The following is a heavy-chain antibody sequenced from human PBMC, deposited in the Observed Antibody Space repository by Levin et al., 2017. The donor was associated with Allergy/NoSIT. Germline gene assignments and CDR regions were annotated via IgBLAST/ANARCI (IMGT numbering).Heavy chain of an antibody. CDR1: GFSLSEYA. D-gene: IGHD1-1*01. V-gene: IGHV3-23*01. J-gene: IGHJ3*01. Sequence: GESLNISCAVSGFSLSEYAMAWVRQAPGKGLEWVSEITGGGFNTYYGDSVKGRFTVSKDDSKDTLYLDLSSLRVEDTAVYFCAKKQGGTSGFSFDVWGQGTMVTVSS. CDR2: ITGGGFNT. CDR3: AKKQGGTSGFSFDV.